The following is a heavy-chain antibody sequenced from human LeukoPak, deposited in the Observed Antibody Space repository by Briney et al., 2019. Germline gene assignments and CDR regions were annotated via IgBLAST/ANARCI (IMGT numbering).Heavy chain of an antibody. CDR3: ARSDKYYYGSGSYYIFDY. CDR2: IIHSGSS. CDR1: GGSFSGYS. Sequence: SETLSLTCAVYGGSFSGYSWSWIRPFPGKGLEWIGEIIHSGSSNYNPSLKSRVTISVDTSKNQFSLKLTSVTAADTAVYSCARSDKYYYGSGSYYIFDYWGQGTLVTVSS. V-gene: IGHV4-34*12. J-gene: IGHJ4*02. D-gene: IGHD3-10*01.